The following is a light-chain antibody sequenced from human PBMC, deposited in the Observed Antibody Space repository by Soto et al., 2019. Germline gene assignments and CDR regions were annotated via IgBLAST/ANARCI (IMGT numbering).Light chain of an antibody. CDR2: DSS. J-gene: IGKJ1*01. CDR1: QSIVSNF. Sequence: EIVLTQSPGTLSLSPGETASLSCWASQSIVSNFLAWYQQRRGQPPRLLIYDSSRRASGIPARFTGSGSGTAFTLTISRVEAEDSAVYYCQQYDQWWTFGQGTKVEVK. V-gene: IGKV3-20*01. CDR3: QQYDQWWT.